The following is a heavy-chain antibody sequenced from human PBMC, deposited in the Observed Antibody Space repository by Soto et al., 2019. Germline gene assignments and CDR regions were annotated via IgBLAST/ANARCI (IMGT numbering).Heavy chain of an antibody. CDR2: IKQDGSEK. V-gene: IGHV3-7*01. D-gene: IGHD3-3*01. CDR1: GFTFSSYW. CDR3: ARDRGYYDFWSGYLSPYYYYMDV. J-gene: IGHJ6*03. Sequence: EVQLVESGGGLVQPGGSLRLPCAASGFTFSSYWMSWVRQAPGKGLEWVANIKQDGSEKYYVDSVKGRFTISRDNAKNSLYLQMNSLRAEDTAVYYCARDRGYYDFWSGYLSPYYYYMDVWGKGTTVTVSS.